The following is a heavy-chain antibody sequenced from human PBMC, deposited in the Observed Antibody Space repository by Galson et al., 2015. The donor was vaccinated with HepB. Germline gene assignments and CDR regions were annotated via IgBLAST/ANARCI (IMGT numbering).Heavy chain of an antibody. D-gene: IGHD1-26*01. Sequence: SVKVSCKASGGTFSSYAISWVRQAPGQGLEWMGRIIPILGIANYAQKFQGRVTITADKSTSTAYMELSSLRSEDTAVYYCATDQATTGFDAFDTWAKGQWSPSLQ. CDR3: ATDQATTGFDAFDT. CDR1: GGTFSSYA. J-gene: IGHJ3*02. CDR2: IIPILGIA. V-gene: IGHV1-69*04.